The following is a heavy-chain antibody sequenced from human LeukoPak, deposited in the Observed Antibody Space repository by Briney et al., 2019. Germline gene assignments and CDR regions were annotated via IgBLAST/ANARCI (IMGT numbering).Heavy chain of an antibody. D-gene: IGHD3-10*01. J-gene: IGHJ3*02. CDR3: ARPKVRGVITDAFDI. Sequence: SETLSLTCAVYGGSFSGYYWSWIRQPPGKGLEWIGYIYYSGSTNYNPSLKSRVTISVDTSKNQFSLKLSSVTAADTAVYYCARPKVRGVITDAFDIWGQGTMVTVSS. V-gene: IGHV4-59*12. CDR2: IYYSGST. CDR1: GGSFSGYY.